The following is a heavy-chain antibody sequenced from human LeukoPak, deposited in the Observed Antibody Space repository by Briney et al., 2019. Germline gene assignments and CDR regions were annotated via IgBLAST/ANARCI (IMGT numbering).Heavy chain of an antibody. J-gene: IGHJ4*02. Sequence: ASVKVSCKASGYTFNTYGISWVRQAPGQGLEWMGWISTYNGNTNYAQKLQGRVTMTTDTSTSTAYMELRSLRSDDTAVYYCARDLNRRFGELLPLYWGQGTLVTVSS. CDR2: ISTYNGNT. CDR3: ARDLNRRFGELLPLY. CDR1: GYTFNTYG. V-gene: IGHV1-18*01. D-gene: IGHD3-10*01.